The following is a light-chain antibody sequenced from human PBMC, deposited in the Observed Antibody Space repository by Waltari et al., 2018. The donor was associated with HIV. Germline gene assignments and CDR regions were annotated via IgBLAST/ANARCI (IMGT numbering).Light chain of an antibody. CDR2: ENN. V-gene: IGLV1-40*01. CDR3: QSYDSSLTVP. CDR1: NSNIGAGYP. Sequence: QSVLTQPPSVSGAPGQRVTISCSGSNSNIGAGYPVHWYQQLPGTAPKLLIYENNNRPSGVPDRFSGSKSGTSASLAITGLQAEDEADYYCQSYDSSLTVPFGGGTKLTVL. J-gene: IGLJ2*01.